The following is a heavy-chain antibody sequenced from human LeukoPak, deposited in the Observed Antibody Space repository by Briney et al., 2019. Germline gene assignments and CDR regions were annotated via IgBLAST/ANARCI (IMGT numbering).Heavy chain of an antibody. Sequence: PRGSLRLSCAVSGVYWMSWVRQAPGKGLEWVANINQDGSVIYYVDSVKGRFTISRDNAKNSLYLQMNSLRAEDTGVYYCATSSGAPGNMWGQGTLVTVSS. CDR3: ATSSGAPGNM. V-gene: IGHV3-7*01. J-gene: IGHJ4*02. CDR2: INQDGSVI. CDR1: GVYW. D-gene: IGHD2-8*02.